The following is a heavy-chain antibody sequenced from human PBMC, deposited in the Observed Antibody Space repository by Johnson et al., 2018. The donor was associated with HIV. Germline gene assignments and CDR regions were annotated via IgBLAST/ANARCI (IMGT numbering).Heavy chain of an antibody. CDR2: ISSSGGTI. J-gene: IGHJ3*02. V-gene: IGHV3-11*01. CDR1: GFTVSSNY. CDR3: TTGECSGGSCHAFDI. Sequence: QVQLVESGGGLVQPGGSLRLSCAASGFTVSSNYMSWVRQAPGKGLEWVSYISSSGGTIYYADSAKGRFSISRDNSKNSLYLQMNSLKSEDMAVYYCTTGECSGGSCHAFDIWGQGTMVTVSS. D-gene: IGHD2-15*01.